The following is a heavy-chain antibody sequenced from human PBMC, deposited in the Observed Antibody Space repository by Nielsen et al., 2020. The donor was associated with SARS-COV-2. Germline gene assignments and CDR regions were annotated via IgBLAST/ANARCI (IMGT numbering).Heavy chain of an antibody. J-gene: IGHJ2*01. D-gene: IGHD1-1*01. Sequence: GGSLRLSCAASGFTFSYYWMSWVRQAPGKGLEWAANIKADGSEKNYVDSVKGRFTVSRDNAQKLLYLQMNSLRVEDTAVYYCARAGAATGTRWYFDLWGRGTLDTVSS. V-gene: IGHV3-7*01. CDR2: IKADGSEK. CDR3: ARAGAATGTRWYFDL. CDR1: GFTFSYYW.